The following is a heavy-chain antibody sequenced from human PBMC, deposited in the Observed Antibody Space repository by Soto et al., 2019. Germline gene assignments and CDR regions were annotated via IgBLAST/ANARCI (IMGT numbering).Heavy chain of an antibody. Sequence: EVQLLESGGGLVQPGGSLRLSCAASGFTFSSYAMSWVRQAPGKGLEWVSAISGSGGSTYYADSVKGRFTISRDNSKNMLYLQLNSLRAEDTAVYYCAKVCDDYGDLLPIEYCGQGTLVTVSS. J-gene: IGHJ4*02. CDR1: GFTFSSYA. D-gene: IGHD4-17*01. CDR3: AKVCDDYGDLLPIEY. V-gene: IGHV3-23*01. CDR2: ISGSGGST.